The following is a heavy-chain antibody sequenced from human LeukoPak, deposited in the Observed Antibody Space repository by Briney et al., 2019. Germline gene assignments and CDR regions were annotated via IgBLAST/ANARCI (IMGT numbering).Heavy chain of an antibody. CDR2: INPNSGGT. Sequence: ASVKVSCKASGYTFTGYYMHWVRQAPGQGLEWMGWINPNSGGTNYAQKFQGRVTMTRDTSISTAYMELSRLRSDDTAVYYCARVYYDSSGYDYWGQGTLVTASS. CDR1: GYTFTGYY. J-gene: IGHJ4*02. CDR3: ARVYYDSSGYDY. D-gene: IGHD3-22*01. V-gene: IGHV1-2*02.